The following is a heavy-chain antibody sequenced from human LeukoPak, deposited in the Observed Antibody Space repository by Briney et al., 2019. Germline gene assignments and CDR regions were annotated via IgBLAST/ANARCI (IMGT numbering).Heavy chain of an antibody. CDR3: AKDVPASGWRGFDS. Sequence: GGSLRLSCAASGFSFSTFAMTWVRQAPGKGLEWVPAISGSASGGYTVYADSVKGRFTISKDNSKNTLFLQMNSLRVEDTALYYCAKDVPASGWRGFDSWGQGTLVTVSS. D-gene: IGHD6-19*01. CDR1: GFSFSTFA. CDR2: ISGSASGGYT. J-gene: IGHJ4*02. V-gene: IGHV3-23*01.